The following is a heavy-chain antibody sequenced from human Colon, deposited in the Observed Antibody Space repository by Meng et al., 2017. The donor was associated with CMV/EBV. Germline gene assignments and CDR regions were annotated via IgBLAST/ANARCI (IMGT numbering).Heavy chain of an antibody. J-gene: IGHJ5*02. D-gene: IGHD5-12*01. CDR3: AKDSYTGYDRRWFDP. Sequence: GGSLRLSCAASGFSVEEYAMHWVRQIPGKGLEWVPGISWDNNSLGYADSVKGRFTISRDSVKNSVYLQMNSLRSDDTAIYYCAKDSYTGYDRRWFDPWGQGTLVTVSS. V-gene: IGHV3-9*01. CDR2: ISWDNNSL. CDR1: GFSVEEYA.